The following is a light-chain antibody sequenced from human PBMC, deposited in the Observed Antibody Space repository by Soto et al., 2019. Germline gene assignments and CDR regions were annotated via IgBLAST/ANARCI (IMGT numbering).Light chain of an antibody. V-gene: IGKV3-15*01. CDR3: QHYNSYSST. CDR2: GAS. Sequence: EIVMTQSPATLSVSPGERATLSCRASQSVSSNLAWYQQKPGQAPRLLIYGASTRATGIPARFSGTGSWTEFTRTNDSVDSEDFAVYYCQHYNSYSSTFGQAAKVEIK. J-gene: IGKJ1*01. CDR1: QSVSSN.